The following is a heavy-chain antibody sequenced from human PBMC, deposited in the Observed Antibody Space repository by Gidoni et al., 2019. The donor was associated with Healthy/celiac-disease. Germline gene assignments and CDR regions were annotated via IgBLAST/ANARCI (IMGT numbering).Heavy chain of an antibody. D-gene: IGHD2-15*01. CDR1: GFTFSSYA. Sequence: EVKLLESGGGLVQPGGSLRLSCAASGFTFSSYAMSWSRQAAGKGLEWVSAISGSGVSTYYADSVKGRFTISRDNSKNTAVYYCASRCSGPLLVKCYFDYWGQGTLVTVSS. CDR2: ISGSGVST. V-gene: IGHV3-23*01. J-gene: IGHJ4*02. CDR3: FDY.